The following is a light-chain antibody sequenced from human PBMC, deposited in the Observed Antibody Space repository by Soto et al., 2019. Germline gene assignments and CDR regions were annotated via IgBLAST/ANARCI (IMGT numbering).Light chain of an antibody. CDR1: QSISNL. CDR2: DVS. J-gene: IGKJ2*01. V-gene: IGKV1-5*01. Sequence: DIQMTQSPSTLSRSVGDRVTITCRASQSISNLLAWYQQKPGKAPKLLIYDVSTLESGVPSRFSGSGSGTEFTLTIISLKPDDFATYYCQHYKSYPWSFGQGTKLEIK. CDR3: QHYKSYPWS.